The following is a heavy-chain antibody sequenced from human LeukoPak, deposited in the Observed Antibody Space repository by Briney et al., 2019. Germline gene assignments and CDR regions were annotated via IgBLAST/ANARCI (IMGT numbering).Heavy chain of an antibody. Sequence: SETLSLTCTVSGYSISSDYYRGWIRQPPGKGLEWIGSIYHSGNTNYSPSLKSRVTISVDTSKNQFSLKLSSVTAADTAVYYCARRARSSWSVRSYFDYWGQGTLVTVSS. CDR2: IYHSGNT. V-gene: IGHV4-38-2*02. J-gene: IGHJ4*02. CDR1: GYSISSDYY. D-gene: IGHD6-13*01. CDR3: ARRARSSWSVRSYFDY.